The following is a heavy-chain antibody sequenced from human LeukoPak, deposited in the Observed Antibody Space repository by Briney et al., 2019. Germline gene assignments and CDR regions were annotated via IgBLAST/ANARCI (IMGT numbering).Heavy chain of an antibody. CDR1: GFIFSSYW. D-gene: IGHD3-22*01. J-gene: IGHJ4*02. V-gene: IGHV3-74*01. CDR3: ARDHNYYDSSGYLSY. CDR2: INSDGSST. Sequence: GGSLRLSCAASGFIFSSYWMHWVRQAPGKGLVWVSRINSDGSSTSYADSVKGRFTISRDNAKNTLYLQMNSLRAEDTAVYYCARDHNYYDSSGYLSYWGQGTLVTVSS.